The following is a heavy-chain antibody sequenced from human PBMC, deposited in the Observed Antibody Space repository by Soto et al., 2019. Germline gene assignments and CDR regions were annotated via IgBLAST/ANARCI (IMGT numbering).Heavy chain of an antibody. CDR2: ISSSSSYI. CDR3: ARGRYYVKGEFDP. J-gene: IGHJ5*02. V-gene: IGHV3-21*01. CDR1: GFTFSSYS. Sequence: GGSLRLSCAASGFTFSSYSMNWVRQAPGKGLEWVSSISSSSSYIYYADSVKGRFTISRDNAKNSLYLQMNSLRAEDTAVYYCARGRYYVKGEFDPWGQGTLVTVSS. D-gene: IGHD3-10*02.